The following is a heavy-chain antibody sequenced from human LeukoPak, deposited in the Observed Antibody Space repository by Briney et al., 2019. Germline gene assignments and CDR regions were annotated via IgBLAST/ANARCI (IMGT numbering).Heavy chain of an antibody. V-gene: IGHV3-53*01. D-gene: IGHD3-22*01. CDR2: VYSGGST. CDR3: ARVMGYYYDSSGYESWFDP. J-gene: IGHJ5*02. Sequence: RGSLRLSCAASGFTVSNNYMSWVRQAPGKGLEGVSVVYSGGSTYHAEYVKGRFTISRDNPKNTLYLQMNSLRAEDTAVYYCARVMGYYYDSSGYESWFDPWGQGTLVTVSS. CDR1: GFTVSNNY.